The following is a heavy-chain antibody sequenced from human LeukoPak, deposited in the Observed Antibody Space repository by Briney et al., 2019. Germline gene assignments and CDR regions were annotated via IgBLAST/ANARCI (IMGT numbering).Heavy chain of an antibody. V-gene: IGHV4-38-2*02. Sequence: SETLSLTRTVSGYSISSGYYWGWIRQPPGKGLEWIGTIYHNGSTYYNPSLKSRVTISMDTSKNQFSLKLSSVTAADTAVYYCARERGDNWNVGPWGQGTLVTVSS. CDR2: IYHNGST. CDR1: GYSISSGYY. J-gene: IGHJ5*02. D-gene: IGHD1-20*01. CDR3: ARERGDNWNVGP.